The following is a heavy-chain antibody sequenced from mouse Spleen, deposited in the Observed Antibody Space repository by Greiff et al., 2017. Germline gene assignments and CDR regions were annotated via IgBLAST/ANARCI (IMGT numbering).Heavy chain of an antibody. V-gene: IGHV14-3*01. D-gene: IGHD1-1*01. CDR1: GFHIKNTY. J-gene: IGHJ4*01. Sequence: EVKLVESVAELVRPGASVKLSCTASGFHIKNTYMPWVKQRPEQGLEWIGRIDPANGNTKYAPTFQGKATITADTSSNTAYLQLSSLTSEDTAIYYCARDYDGSLDYWGQGTSVTVSS. CDR3: ARDYDGSLDY. CDR2: IDPANGNT.